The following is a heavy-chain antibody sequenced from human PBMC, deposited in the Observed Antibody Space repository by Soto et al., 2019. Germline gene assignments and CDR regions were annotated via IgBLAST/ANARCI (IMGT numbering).Heavy chain of an antibody. CDR1: GGSFGYYY. D-gene: IGHD3-10*01. Sequence: SETLSLTCAVYGGSFGYYYWSWIRQAPGKGVEWVGGVNQSGDTNYNPSLKSRVTMSLDTSNYQLSLKLESVTAADTAVYYCARGFHYGSGSFFYWGQGTLVTVSS. J-gene: IGHJ4*02. CDR2: VNQSGDT. CDR3: ARGFHYGSGSFFY. V-gene: IGHV4-34*01.